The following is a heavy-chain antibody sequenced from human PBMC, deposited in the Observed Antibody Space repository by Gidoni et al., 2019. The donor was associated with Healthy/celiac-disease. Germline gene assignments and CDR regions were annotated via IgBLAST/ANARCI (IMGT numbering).Heavy chain of an antibody. CDR1: GYTFTSYG. CDR2: ISAYNGNT. J-gene: IGHJ6*02. Sequence: QVQLVQSGAEVKKPGASVKVSCKASGYTFTSYGISWVRQAPGQGLEWMGWISAYNGNTNYAQKLQGRVTMTPDTSTSTAYMELRSLRSDDTAVYYCARSDPIFGLRAYYGMDVWGQGTTVTVSS. D-gene: IGHD3-3*01. V-gene: IGHV1-18*01. CDR3: ARSDPIFGLRAYYGMDV.